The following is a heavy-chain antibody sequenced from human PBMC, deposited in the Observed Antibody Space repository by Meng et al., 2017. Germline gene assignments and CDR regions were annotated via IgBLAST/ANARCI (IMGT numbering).Heavy chain of an antibody. V-gene: IGHV1-2*06. CDR3: ARDLD. CDR1: GGSFNSYA. Sequence: QGQRVQSGAEVKKPGYSVKVACKASGGSFNSYAISWVRQAPGQGLEWMGRINPNSGGTNYAQKFQGRVTMTRDTSISTAYMELSRLRSDDTAVYYCARDLDWGQGTLVTVSS. J-gene: IGHJ4*02. CDR2: INPNSGGT.